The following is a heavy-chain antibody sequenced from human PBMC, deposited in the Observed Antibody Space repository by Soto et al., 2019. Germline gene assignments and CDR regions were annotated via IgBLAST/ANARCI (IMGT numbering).Heavy chain of an antibody. Sequence: EVQLVESGGGLVQPGGSLRLSCAASGFTFSSYSMNWVRQAPGKGLEWVSYISSSSSTIYYADSVKGRFTISRDNAKNSLYLQMNSLRAEDTAVYYWARDQEGPFFDPWGQGALVTVSS. J-gene: IGHJ5*02. CDR2: ISSSSSTI. CDR1: GFTFSSYS. V-gene: IGHV3-48*01. CDR3: ARDQEGPFFDP.